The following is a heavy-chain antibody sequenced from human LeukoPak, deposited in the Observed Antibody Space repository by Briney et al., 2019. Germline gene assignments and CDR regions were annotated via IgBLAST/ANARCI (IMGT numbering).Heavy chain of an antibody. D-gene: IGHD2-2*01. J-gene: IGHJ5*02. CDR1: GGSISSYY. CDR2: IYYSGST. Sequence: SETLSPTCTVFGGSISSYYWSWIRQPPGKGLEWIGYIYYSGSTNYNPSLKSRVTISVDTSKNQFSLKLSSVTAADTAVYYCARREVCSSTSCYVGWFDPWGQGTLVTVSS. CDR3: ARREVCSSTSCYVGWFDP. V-gene: IGHV4-59*01.